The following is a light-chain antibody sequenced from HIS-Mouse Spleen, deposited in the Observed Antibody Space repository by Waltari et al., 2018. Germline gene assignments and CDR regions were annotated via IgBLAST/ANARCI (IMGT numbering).Light chain of an antibody. CDR1: STDVGSYNL. J-gene: IGLJ3*02. V-gene: IGLV2-23*01. Sequence: QSALTQPASVSGSPGQSSTISCPGTSTDVGSYNLVSCYQQHPGKAPKLMIYEGSKRPSGVSNRFSGSKSGNTASLTISGLQAEDEADYYCCSYAVSSTWVFGGGTKLTVL. CDR3: CSYAVSSTWV. CDR2: EGS.